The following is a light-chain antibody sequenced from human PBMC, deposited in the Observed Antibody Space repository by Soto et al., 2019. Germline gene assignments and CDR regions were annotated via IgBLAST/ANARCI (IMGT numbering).Light chain of an antibody. CDR2: DVT. V-gene: IGLV2-11*01. J-gene: IGLJ1*01. CDR3: CSYEGTYTSFV. CDR1: SSDVGGYNY. Sequence: QPVLTQPRSVSGSPGQSVTISCTGSSSDVGGYNYVSWYQQQPGKAPKLLIYDVTIRTSGVSARFSGSKSGNTASLTISGLQAEDDADYFCCSYEGTYTSFVFGTGTKVTVL.